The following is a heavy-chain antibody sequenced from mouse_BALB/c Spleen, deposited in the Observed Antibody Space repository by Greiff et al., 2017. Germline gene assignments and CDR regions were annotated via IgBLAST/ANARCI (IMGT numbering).Heavy chain of an antibody. CDR2: IYPGNSDT. Sequence: EVQGVESGTVLARPGASVKMSCKASGYSFTSYWMHWVKQRPGQGLEWIGAIYPGNSDTSYNQKFKGKAKLTAVTSASTAYMELSSLTNEDSAVYYCTRGGYYRYGAMDYWGQGTSVTVSS. CDR1: GYSFTSYW. J-gene: IGHJ4*01. CDR3: TRGGYYRYGAMDY. D-gene: IGHD2-14*01. V-gene: IGHV1-5*01.